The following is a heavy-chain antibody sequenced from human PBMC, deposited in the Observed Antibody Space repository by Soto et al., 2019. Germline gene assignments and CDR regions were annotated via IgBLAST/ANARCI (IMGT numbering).Heavy chain of an antibody. Sequence: PSETLSLTCTVSGASISYYYLTWIRQPEGKGLEWIGNIHNGGSTNYNPSLRSRVTISVDTSKNQFSLRLSSVTAADTAVYYCARDDSGGFGSYYYYGMDVWGQGTTVTVYS. CDR1: GASISYYY. V-gene: IGHV4-59*01. D-gene: IGHD2-8*02. CDR2: IHNGGST. CDR3: ARDDSGGFGSYYYYGMDV. J-gene: IGHJ6*02.